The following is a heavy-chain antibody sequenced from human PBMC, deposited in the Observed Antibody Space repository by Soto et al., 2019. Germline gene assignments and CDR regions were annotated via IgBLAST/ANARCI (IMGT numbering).Heavy chain of an antibody. J-gene: IGHJ4*02. V-gene: IGHV4-34*01. CDR1: GGSFSGYY. D-gene: IGHD3-22*01. CDR2: INHSGST. CDR3: ARGRTRMHYYDSSGYFGY. Sequence: QVQLQQWGAGLLKPSETLSLTCAVYGGSFSGYYWSLIRQPPAKGLEWIGEINHSGSTNYNPSLKSRVTISVDTSKNQFSLKLSSVTAADTAVYYCARGRTRMHYYDSSGYFGYWGQGTLVTVSS.